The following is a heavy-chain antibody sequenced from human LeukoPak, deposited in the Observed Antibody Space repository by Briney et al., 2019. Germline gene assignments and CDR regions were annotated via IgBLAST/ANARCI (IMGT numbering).Heavy chain of an antibody. D-gene: IGHD2-15*01. CDR1: GFTFSSCG. Sequence: GRSLRLSCAASGFTFSSCGMHWVSQAPGKGLEWVAVISYDGSNKYYADSVKGRFTISRDNSKNTLYLQMNSLRAEDTAVYYCAKAPSYCSGGSCYWDYWGQGTLVTVSS. CDR3: AKAPSYCSGGSCYWDY. J-gene: IGHJ4*02. V-gene: IGHV3-30*18. CDR2: ISYDGSNK.